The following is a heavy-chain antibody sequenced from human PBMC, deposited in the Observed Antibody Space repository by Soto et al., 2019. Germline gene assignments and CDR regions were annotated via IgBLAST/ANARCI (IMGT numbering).Heavy chain of an antibody. V-gene: IGHV3-23*01. CDR1: GFTFSSYA. CDR2: LSGSGGST. Sequence: VQLLESGGGLVQPGGSLRLSCAASGFTFSSYAMSWVRQAPGKGLEWVSGLSGSGGSTYYADSVKGRFTISRDNSKNTLYLEMNSLRADDTAVYYCAKGIQLWFGELLFDYWGQGTLVTVSS. D-gene: IGHD3-10*01. J-gene: IGHJ4*02. CDR3: AKGIQLWFGELLFDY.